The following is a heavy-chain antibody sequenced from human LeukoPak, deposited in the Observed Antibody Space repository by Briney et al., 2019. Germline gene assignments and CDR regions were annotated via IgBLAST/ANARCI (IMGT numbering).Heavy chain of an antibody. J-gene: IGHJ4*02. CDR1: GGSISSYY. Sequence: SETLSLTCTVSGGSISSYYWSWIRQPAGKGLEWIGRIYTSGSTNYNPSLKSRVTMSVDTSKNQFSLKLSSLRSEDTAVYYCAREGGGITMVRGALDYWGQGTLVTVSS. D-gene: IGHD3-10*01. CDR2: IYTSGST. CDR3: AREGGGITMVRGALDY. V-gene: IGHV4-4*07.